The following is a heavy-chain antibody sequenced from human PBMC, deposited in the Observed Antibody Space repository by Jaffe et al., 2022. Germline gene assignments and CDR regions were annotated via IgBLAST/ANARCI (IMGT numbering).Heavy chain of an antibody. J-gene: IGHJ4*02. CDR3: ARDLGGLLWFREPDYFDY. V-gene: IGHV1-3*01. D-gene: IGHD3-10*01. CDR2: INAGNGNT. CDR1: GYTFTSYA. Sequence: QVQLVQSGAEVKKPGASVKVSCKASGYTFTSYAMHWVRQAPGQRLEWMGWINAGNGNTKYSQKFQGRVTITRDTSASTAYMELSSLRSEDTAVYYCARDLGGLLWFREPDYFDYWGQGTLVTVSS.